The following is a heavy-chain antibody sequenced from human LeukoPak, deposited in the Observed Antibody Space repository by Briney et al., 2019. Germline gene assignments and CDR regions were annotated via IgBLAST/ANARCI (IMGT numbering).Heavy chain of an antibody. CDR2: VWYDGSNK. Sequence: GGSLRLSCAASGFTFSSYGMHWVRQAPGKGLEWVAVVWYDGSNKYYADYVKGRFTISRDNSKNTLYLQMNSLRAEDTAVYYCARGQGWFGELFPVDYWGQGTLVTVSS. CDR3: ARGQGWFGELFPVDY. V-gene: IGHV3-33*01. J-gene: IGHJ4*02. D-gene: IGHD3-10*01. CDR1: GFTFSSYG.